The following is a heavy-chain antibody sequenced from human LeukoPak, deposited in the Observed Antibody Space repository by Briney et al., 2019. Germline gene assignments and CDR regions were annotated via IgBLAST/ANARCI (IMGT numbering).Heavy chain of an antibody. CDR2: INEDGNQK. V-gene: IGHV3-7*05. J-gene: IGHJ4*02. CDR1: GFTYRSFW. D-gene: IGHD6-19*01. CDR3: ARVGRSGWQNDY. Sequence: GGSLRLSCAASGFTYRSFWMSWVRQAPGKGLQWVANINEDGNQKYYVASVKGRFIISRDNAKDSLHLQMDSLRDEDAAVYYCARVGRSGWQNDYWGQGTQVTVSS.